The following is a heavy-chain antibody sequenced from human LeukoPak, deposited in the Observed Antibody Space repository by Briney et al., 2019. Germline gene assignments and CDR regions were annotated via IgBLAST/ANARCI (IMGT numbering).Heavy chain of an antibody. CDR1: GYSISSAYY. J-gene: IGHJ4*02. V-gene: IGHV4-38-2*02. CDR2: MYHSGST. Sequence: SETLSLTCSVSGYSISSAYYWGWIRQPPGKGLEWIGTMYHSGSTNYNPSLKSRVTISVDTSKNQFSLKLSSVTAADTAVYYCARDPIAAAGTDYWGQGTLVTVSS. CDR3: ARDPIAAAGTDY. D-gene: IGHD6-13*01.